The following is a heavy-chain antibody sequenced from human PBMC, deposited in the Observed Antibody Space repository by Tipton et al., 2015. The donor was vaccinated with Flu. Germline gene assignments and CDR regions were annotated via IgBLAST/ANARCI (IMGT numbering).Heavy chain of an antibody. CDR3: TRQAEAATRAST. V-gene: IGHV4-31*03. Sequence: TLSLTCSISGDSIDKIGYFWNWIRHRPGKGLEWIGYISYNGNTYYNPSLESRAAISLDTSKNQFSLDLKSLTAADTAIYYCTRQAEAATRASTWGQGILVTVSS. J-gene: IGHJ4*02. D-gene: IGHD6-13*01. CDR2: ISYNGNT. CDR1: GDSIDKIGYF.